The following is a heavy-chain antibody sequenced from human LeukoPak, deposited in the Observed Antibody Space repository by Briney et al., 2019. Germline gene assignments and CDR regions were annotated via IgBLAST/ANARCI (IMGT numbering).Heavy chain of an antibody. V-gene: IGHV1-2*02. D-gene: IGHD1-26*01. CDR3: ARGRWKWELLLRPLWASGTFDY. J-gene: IGHJ4*02. Sequence: ASVKVSCKASGYTFTGYYIHWVRQAPGQGLEWMAWINPNSGGTNFAQKFQGRVTMTRDTSINTAYMELSSLRSEDTAVYYCARGRWKWELLLRPLWASGTFDYWGQGTLVTVSS. CDR1: GYTFTGYY. CDR2: INPNSGGT.